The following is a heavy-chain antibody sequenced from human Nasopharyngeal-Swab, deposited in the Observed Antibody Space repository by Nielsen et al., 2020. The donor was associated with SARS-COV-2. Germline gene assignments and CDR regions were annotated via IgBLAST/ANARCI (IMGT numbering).Heavy chain of an antibody. CDR3: AKDLGHLEPRGWFDP. CDR1: GFTFSSYA. D-gene: IGHD1-1*01. J-gene: IGHJ5*02. V-gene: IGHV3-23*01. CDR2: ISGSGGST. Sequence: GESLKISCAASGFTFSSYAMSWVRQAPGKGLEWVSAISGSGGSTYYADSVKGRFTISRDNSKNTLYLQMNSLRAEDTAVYYCAKDLGHLEPRGWFDPWGQGTLVTVSS.